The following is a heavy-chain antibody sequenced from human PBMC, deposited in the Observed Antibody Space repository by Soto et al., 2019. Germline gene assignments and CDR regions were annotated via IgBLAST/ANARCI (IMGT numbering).Heavy chain of an antibody. CDR2: VSGGGGRT. CDR1: GFTFSSYA. D-gene: IGHD2-15*01. V-gene: IGHV3-23*01. J-gene: IGHJ4*03. Sequence: GGSLRLSFAASGFTFSSYAMNWVRQSPGKGLEWVAGVSGGGGRTYYADSVKGRFTVSRDNSNSTVYLQMNSLRAEDTAIYFCAKEGPSRVVVAATRYFDRWGQGTLVTVSS. CDR3: AKEGPSRVVVAATRYFDR.